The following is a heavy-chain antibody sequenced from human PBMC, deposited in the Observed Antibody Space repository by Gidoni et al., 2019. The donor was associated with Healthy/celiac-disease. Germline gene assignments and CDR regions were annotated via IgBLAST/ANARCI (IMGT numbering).Heavy chain of an antibody. CDR2: ISGSGGST. V-gene: IGHV3-23*01. J-gene: IGHJ6*02. CDR1: GFTFSSYA. D-gene: IGHD3-3*01. Sequence: EVQLLESGGGLVQPGGSLRLSCAASGFTFSSYAMGWVRQAPGKGLEWVSAISGSGGSTYYADSVKGRFTISRDNSKNTLYLQMNSLRAEDTAVYYCAKDRGYDFWSGSGMDVWGQGTTVTVSS. CDR3: AKDRGYDFWSGSGMDV.